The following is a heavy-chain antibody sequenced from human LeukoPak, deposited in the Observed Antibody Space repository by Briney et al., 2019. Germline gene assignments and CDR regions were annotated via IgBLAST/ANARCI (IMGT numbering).Heavy chain of an antibody. J-gene: IGHJ4*02. CDR2: ISYDGSNK. D-gene: IGHD5-18*01. CDR1: GFTFSSYA. Sequence: PGRSLRLSCAASGFTFSSYAMHWVRQAPGKGLEWVAVISYDGSNKYYADSVKGRFTISRDNSKNTLYLQMNSLRAEDTAVYYCAREFNSYGYFDYWGQGTLVTVSS. CDR3: AREFNSYGYFDY. V-gene: IGHV3-30-3*01.